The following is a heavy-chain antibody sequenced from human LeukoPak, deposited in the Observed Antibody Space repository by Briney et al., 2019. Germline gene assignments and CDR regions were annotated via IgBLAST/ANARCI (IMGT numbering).Heavy chain of an antibody. J-gene: IGHJ4*02. D-gene: IGHD2-21*02. CDR3: AKVARAYTVTARFDY. V-gene: IGHV3-23*01. CDR1: GFTFSSYA. CDR2: ISGSGDST. Sequence: HPGGSLRLSCAASGFTFSSYAMSWVRQAPGKGLEWVSAISGSGDSTYYADSVKGRFTISRDNSKNTLYLQMNSLRAEDTAVYYCAKVARAYTVTARFDYWGQGTLVTVSS.